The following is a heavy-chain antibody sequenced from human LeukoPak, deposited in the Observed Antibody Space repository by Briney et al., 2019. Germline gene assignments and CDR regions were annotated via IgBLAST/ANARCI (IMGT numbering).Heavy chain of an antibody. CDR2: ISDGGGST. J-gene: IGHJ4*02. CDR1: GSTFRSYA. D-gene: IGHD5-12*01. CDR3: AKRSAYDSGRFDS. V-gene: IGHV3-23*01. Sequence: GGSLRLSCAASGSTFRSYAMSWVRQAPGQGLQWVSTISDGGGSTYYADSVKGRFTISRDNSNNTLYLQMNSLRAEDTAVYYCAKRSAYDSGRFDSWGQGTLVTVSS.